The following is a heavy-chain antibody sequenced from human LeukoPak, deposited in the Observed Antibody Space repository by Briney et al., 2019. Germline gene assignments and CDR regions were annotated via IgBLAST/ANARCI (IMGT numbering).Heavy chain of an antibody. CDR1: GGSISSYY. CDR2: IYYSGST. Sequence: SETLSLTCTVSGGSISSYYWSWIRQPPGKGLEWIGYIYYSGSTYYNPSLKSRVTISVDTSKNQFSLKLSSVTAADTAVYYCARHTSRTHIDYWGQGTLVTVSS. CDR3: ARHTSRTHIDY. J-gene: IGHJ4*02. V-gene: IGHV4-59*08. D-gene: IGHD2-21*01.